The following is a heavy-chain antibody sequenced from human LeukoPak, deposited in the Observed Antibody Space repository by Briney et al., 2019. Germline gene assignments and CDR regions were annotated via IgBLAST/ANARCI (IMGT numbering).Heavy chain of an antibody. CDR1: GFGIKNYW. D-gene: IGHD2-15*01. Sequence: PGGSLRLSCAASGFGIKNYWMHWVRQGPGKGLVWVSQINGDGSSTTYADSVKGRFTISRDDAKNTVYLQMDTLGADDTAVYYCARDKGYSSDCWGQGTLVTVSS. J-gene: IGHJ4*02. CDR2: INGDGSST. CDR3: ARDKGYSSDC. V-gene: IGHV3-74*01.